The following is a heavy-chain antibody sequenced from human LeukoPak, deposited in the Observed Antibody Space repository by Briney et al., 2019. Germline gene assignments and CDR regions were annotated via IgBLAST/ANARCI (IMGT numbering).Heavy chain of an antibody. Sequence: PGGSLRLSCAASGFRFSSHWMSWVRQSPGKGLEWVASIKQDESVKYYVESVKGRFSISRDNARDSLFLQMNSLRAEDTAVYYCAREAAGHYPFYYYYGMDVWGQGTTVTVSS. D-gene: IGHD1-14*01. CDR1: GFRFSSHW. J-gene: IGHJ6*02. CDR3: AREAAGHYPFYYYYGMDV. V-gene: IGHV3-7*01. CDR2: IKQDESVK.